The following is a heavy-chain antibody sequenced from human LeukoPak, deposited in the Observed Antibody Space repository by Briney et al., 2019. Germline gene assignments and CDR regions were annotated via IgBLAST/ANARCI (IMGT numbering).Heavy chain of an antibody. V-gene: IGHV3-23*01. J-gene: IGHJ6*02. CDR1: GFTFSSYA. CDR2: ISGSGGST. Sequence: PGGSLRLSCAASGFTFSSYAMSWVRQAPGKGLEWVSAISGSGGSTYYADSVKGRFTISRDNSKNTLYLQMNSLRAEDTAVYYCAKDVGSSVDYYYYGMDVWGQGTTVTVSS. CDR3: AKDVGSSVDYYYYGMDV. D-gene: IGHD6-6*01.